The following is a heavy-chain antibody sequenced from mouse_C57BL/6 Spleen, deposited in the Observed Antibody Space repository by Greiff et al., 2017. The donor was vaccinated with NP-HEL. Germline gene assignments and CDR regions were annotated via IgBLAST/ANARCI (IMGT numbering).Heavy chain of an antibody. CDR1: GYPFTSYW. V-gene: IGHV1-5*01. J-gene: IGHJ4*01. CDR2: IYPGNSDP. CDR3: TGAPTMIRAMDY. Sequence: VHVKQSGTVLVRPGASVKMSCKTSGYPFTSYWMHWVKQRPGQGLEWIGAIYPGNSDPSYNQKFKGKAKLTEVTSASTAYMELSSLTNEDSAVYYCTGAPTMIRAMDYWGQGASVTVSS. D-gene: IGHD2-4*01.